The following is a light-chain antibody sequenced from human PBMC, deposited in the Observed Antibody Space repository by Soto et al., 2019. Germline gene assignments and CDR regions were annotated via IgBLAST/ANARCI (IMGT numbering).Light chain of an antibody. CDR3: CSFAGSYTSYF. V-gene: IGLV2-11*01. CDR1: TNY. J-gene: IGLJ1*01. Sequence: QSVLTQPRSVSGSPGQSVTISCTGTTNYVSWYQQHPGKAPKLMIYDANKRPSGVPDRFSGSKSGNTASLTISGLQAEDEADYYCCSFAGSYTSYFFGTGTKVTVL. CDR2: DAN.